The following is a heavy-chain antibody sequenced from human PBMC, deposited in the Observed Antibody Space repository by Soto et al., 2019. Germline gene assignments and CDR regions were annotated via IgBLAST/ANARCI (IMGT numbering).Heavy chain of an antibody. CDR1: GFTFSSYW. Sequence: GGSLRLSCAASGFTFSSYWMSWVRQAPGKGLEWVANIKQDGSEKYYVDSVKGRFTISRDNAKNSLYLQMNSLRAEDTAVYYWARQGGSIAVRPVDYWGQGTLVTVSS. D-gene: IGHD6-6*01. J-gene: IGHJ4*02. CDR2: IKQDGSEK. CDR3: ARQGGSIAVRPVDY. V-gene: IGHV3-7*01.